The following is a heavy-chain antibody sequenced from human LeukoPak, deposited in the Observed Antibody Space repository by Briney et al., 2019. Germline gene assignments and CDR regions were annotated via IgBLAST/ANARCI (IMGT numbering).Heavy chain of an antibody. CDR1: GFTFSSHA. J-gene: IGHJ4*02. D-gene: IGHD3-22*01. CDR2: ITSSSSYA. CDR3: ARRRYYDSSGYYYRGEREELDY. V-gene: IGHV3-21*01. Sequence: PGGSLRLSCAASGFTFSSHAMSWVRQAPGKRLEWVSSITSSSSYAFYADSVKGRFTISRDNAKSSLYLQMNSLRAEDTAVYYCARRRYYDSSGYYYRGEREELDYWGQGTLVTVSS.